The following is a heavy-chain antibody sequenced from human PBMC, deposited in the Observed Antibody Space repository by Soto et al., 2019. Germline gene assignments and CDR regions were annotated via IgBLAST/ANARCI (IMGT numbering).Heavy chain of an antibody. Sequence: PSETLSLTCTVSGGSISSGGYYWSWIRQHPGKGLEWIGYIYYSGSTYYNPSLKSRVTISVDTSKNQFSLKLSSVTAADTAVYYCARVSISPGIAVAGRTFDYWGQGT. CDR3: ARVSISPGIAVAGRTFDY. CDR2: IYYSGST. J-gene: IGHJ4*02. CDR1: GGSISSGGYY. D-gene: IGHD6-19*01. V-gene: IGHV4-31*03.